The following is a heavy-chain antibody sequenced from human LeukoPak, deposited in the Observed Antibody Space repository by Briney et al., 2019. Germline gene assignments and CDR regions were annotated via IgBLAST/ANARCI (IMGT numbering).Heavy chain of an antibody. CDR1: GGSISSSTYY. D-gene: IGHD3-10*01. CDR3: ARLTMVSLFDY. Sequence: PSETLSLTCTVSGGSISSSTYYWGWIRQPPGKGLEWIGSIYYSGSTFYNPSLKSRVTISVDTSKNQFSLKLSSVTAADTAVYYCARLTMVSLFDYWGQGTLVTVSS. CDR2: IYYSGST. J-gene: IGHJ4*02. V-gene: IGHV4-39*01.